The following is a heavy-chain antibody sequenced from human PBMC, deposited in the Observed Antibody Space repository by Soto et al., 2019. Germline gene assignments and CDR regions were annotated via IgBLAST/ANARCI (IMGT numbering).Heavy chain of an antibody. CDR2: IYHSGST. Sequence: SETLSLTCAVSGGSISNDDSYWSWIRQPPGKGLEWIGYIYHSGSTHYSPSLKSRVIISVDTAKSQFSLKLTSVTAADTAVYYCARMDLRLHDAFDIWGQGTMVTVSS. D-gene: IGHD4-17*01. V-gene: IGHV4-30-4*01. CDR3: ARMDLRLHDAFDI. CDR1: GGSISNDDSY. J-gene: IGHJ3*02.